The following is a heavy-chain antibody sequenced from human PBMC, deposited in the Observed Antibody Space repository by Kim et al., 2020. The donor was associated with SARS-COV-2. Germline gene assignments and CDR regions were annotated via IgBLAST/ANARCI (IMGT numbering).Heavy chain of an antibody. V-gene: IGHV1-18*01. Sequence: PGKRLEWMGWISADNSNTNTAPTLQGGVTMTTDTSTGTAYMELRGLRSDDTAVYYCARPSGSYYSYFDYWGQGTLVTVSS. CDR3: ARPSGSYYSYFDY. CDR2: ISADNSNT. J-gene: IGHJ4*02. D-gene: IGHD3-10*01.